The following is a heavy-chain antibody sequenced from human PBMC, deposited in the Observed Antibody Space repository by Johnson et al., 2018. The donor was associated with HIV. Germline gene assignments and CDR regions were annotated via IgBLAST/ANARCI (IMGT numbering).Heavy chain of an antibody. CDR3: ARPLDWKDLSDALDI. D-gene: IGHD1-1*01. V-gene: IGHV3-30*04. J-gene: IGHJ3*02. Sequence: VQLVESGGGVVQPGRSLRLSCAASGFTFSSYAMHWVRQAPGKGLEWVAVISYAGSNKYYTDSVKGRFTISRDNSKNTLYLQMNSLRADDPAMYYCARPLDWKDLSDALDIWGQGTMVSVSS. CDR1: GFTFSSYA. CDR2: ISYAGSNK.